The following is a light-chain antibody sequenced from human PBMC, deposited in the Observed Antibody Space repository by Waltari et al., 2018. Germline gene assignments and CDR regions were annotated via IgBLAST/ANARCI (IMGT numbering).Light chain of an antibody. CDR2: HAS. Sequence: EILLTQSPDTLSVSPGERVTLSCRASESIATNLAWYQQRPGQAPRLLIFHASSRATDIPAKFSGSGSGTEFTLTISSLQAEDFVVYYCQQYNNWPPSTFGQGTKVEFK. CDR3: QQYNNWPPST. V-gene: IGKV3-15*01. J-gene: IGKJ1*01. CDR1: ESIATN.